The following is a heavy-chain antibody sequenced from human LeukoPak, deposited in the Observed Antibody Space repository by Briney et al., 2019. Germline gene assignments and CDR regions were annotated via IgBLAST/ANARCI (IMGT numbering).Heavy chain of an antibody. J-gene: IGHJ4*02. CDR3: ARTQSQSGSYRYYFGY. CDR2: IYYISNT. CDR1: GVSVGRAGYY. Sequence: SETLSLTCSVSGVSVGRAGYYWSWIRQPPGGGLEWLGYIYYISNTNYNPSLKSRVTMSLNPSGNQFSLKLNSVTAADTAMYYCARTQSQSGSYRYYFGYWGQGTLVTVSS. V-gene: IGHV4-61*08. D-gene: IGHD1-26*01.